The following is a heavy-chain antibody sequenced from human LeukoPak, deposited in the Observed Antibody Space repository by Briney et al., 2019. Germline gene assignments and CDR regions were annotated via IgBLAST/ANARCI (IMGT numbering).Heavy chain of an antibody. D-gene: IGHD2-2*01. CDR1: GFTFSTYA. CDR3: VKDRCDRTTCPEV. J-gene: IGHJ4*02. V-gene: IGHV3-23*01. Sequence: GGSLRLSCIASGFTFSTYAMSWVRQAPGEGLEWISVISGSGGSTHYTDSVKGRFTISRDNSKNTLHLQMTGLRAEDTALYYCVKDRCDRTTCPEVWGQGTLVTVSS. CDR2: ISGSGGST.